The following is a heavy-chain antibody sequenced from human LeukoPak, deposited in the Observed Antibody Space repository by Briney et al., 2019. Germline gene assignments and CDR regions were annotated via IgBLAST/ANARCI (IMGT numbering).Heavy chain of an antibody. D-gene: IGHD3-22*01. J-gene: IGHJ3*02. CDR3: ARVIAIVVVGAFDI. V-gene: IGHV1-18*01. CDR2: ISAYNGNT. CDR1: GYTFTSYG. Sequence: ASVKVSCKASGYTFTSYGISWVRQAPGQGLEWMGWISAYNGNTNYARKLQGRVTMTTDTSTSTAYMELRSLRSDDTAVYYCARVIAIVVVGAFDIWGQGTMVTVSS.